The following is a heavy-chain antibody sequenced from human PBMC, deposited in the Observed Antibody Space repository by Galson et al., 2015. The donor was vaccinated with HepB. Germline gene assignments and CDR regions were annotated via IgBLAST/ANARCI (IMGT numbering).Heavy chain of an antibody. V-gene: IGHV4-59*01. J-gene: IGHJ6*02. CDR3: ARDGRLVPAAISSYYYYYGMDV. D-gene: IGHD2-2*01. Sequence: LSLTCTVSGGSISSYYWSWIRQLPGKGLEWIGYICYSGSTNYNPSLKSRVTISVDTSKNQFSLKLSSVTAADTAVYYCARDGRLVPAAISSYYYYYGMDVWGQGTTVTVSS. CDR2: ICYSGST. CDR1: GGSISSYY.